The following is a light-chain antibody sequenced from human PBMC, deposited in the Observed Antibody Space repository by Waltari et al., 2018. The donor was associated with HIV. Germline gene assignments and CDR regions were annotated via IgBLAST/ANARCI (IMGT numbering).Light chain of an antibody. CDR1: SSDGGSYNY. CDR2: DVS. Sequence: QSALTQPASVSGFPGQSITISCTGSSSDGGSYNYVPWYPQHPGKAPKLLIYDVSKRPSGVSNRFSGSKSGNTASLTISGLQAEDEADYYCCSYAGSNTYLFGTGTEVTVL. CDR3: CSYAGSNTYL. V-gene: IGLV2-23*02. J-gene: IGLJ1*01.